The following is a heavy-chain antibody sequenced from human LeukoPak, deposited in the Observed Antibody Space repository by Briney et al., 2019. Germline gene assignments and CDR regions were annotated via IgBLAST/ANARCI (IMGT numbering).Heavy chain of an antibody. CDR1: GYTFTSYD. J-gene: IGHJ4*02. V-gene: IGHV1-8*01. CDR2: MNPNSGNT. CDR3: ARGMWQGQLVDY. D-gene: IGHD6-6*01. Sequence: ASVKVSCKASGYTFTSYDINWVRQATGQGLEWMGWMNPNSGNTGYAQKFQGRVTMTRNTSISTAYAELSSLRSEDTAVYYCARGMWQGQLVDYWGQGTLVTVSS.